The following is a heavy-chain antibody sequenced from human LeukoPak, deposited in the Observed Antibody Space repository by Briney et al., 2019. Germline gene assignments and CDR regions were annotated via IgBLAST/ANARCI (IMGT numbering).Heavy chain of an antibody. V-gene: IGHV1-69*13. CDR1: GGTFSSYA. CDR3: ARFLSGSYLFDY. J-gene: IGHJ4*02. Sequence: SVKVSCKASGGTFSSYAISWVRQAPGQGLEWMGGIIPIFGTANYAQKFQGRVTITADESTSTAYMELSSPRSEDTAVYYCARFLSGSYLFDYWGQGTLVTVSS. CDR2: IIPIFGTA. D-gene: IGHD1-26*01.